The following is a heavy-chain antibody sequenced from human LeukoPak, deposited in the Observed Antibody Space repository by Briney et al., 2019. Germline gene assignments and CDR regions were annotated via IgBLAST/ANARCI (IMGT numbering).Heavy chain of an antibody. Sequence: GESLRISCAASGFTFSSYWMSWVRQAPGKGLEWMANIKQDGSEKYYLDPVKGRFTISRDNAKKTLYLQMNSLRAEDTAVYYCARERTERSYYFDYWGQGTLVTVSS. CDR2: IKQDGSEK. J-gene: IGHJ4*02. D-gene: IGHD3/OR15-3a*01. CDR1: GFTFSSYW. V-gene: IGHV3-7*01. CDR3: ARERTERSYYFDY.